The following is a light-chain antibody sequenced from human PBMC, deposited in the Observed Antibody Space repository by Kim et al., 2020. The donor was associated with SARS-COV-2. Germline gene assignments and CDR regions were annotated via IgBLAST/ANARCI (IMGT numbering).Light chain of an antibody. CDR1: QSVSSN. J-gene: IGKJ1*01. V-gene: IGKV3-15*01. CDR3: HQYNKWPRT. CDR2: GAS. Sequence: EIVMTQSPATLSVSPGERATLSCRASQSVSSNFSWYQQKPDQAPRLLIYGASTRATGIPARFSGSGSGTEFILTISSLQSEDFAVYYCHQYNKWPRTFGQGTKVDIK.